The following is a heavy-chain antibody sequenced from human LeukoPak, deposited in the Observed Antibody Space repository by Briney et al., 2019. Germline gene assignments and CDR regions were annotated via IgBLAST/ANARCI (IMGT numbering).Heavy chain of an antibody. CDR2: INPNSGGT. J-gene: IGHJ4*02. V-gene: IGHV1-2*02. D-gene: IGHD5-12*01. CDR1: GYTFTGYY. Sequence: ASVKVSCKASGYTFTGYYMHWVRQAPGQGLEWMGWINPNSGGTNYAQKFQGRVTMTRDTSINTAYMELSRLRPDDTAVYYCARVDGYRGYDLFDYWGQGTLVSVSS. CDR3: ARVDGYRGYDLFDY.